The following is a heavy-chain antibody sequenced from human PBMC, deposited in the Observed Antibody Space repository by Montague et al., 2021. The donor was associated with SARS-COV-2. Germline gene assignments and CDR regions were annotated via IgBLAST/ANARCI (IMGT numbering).Heavy chain of an antibody. J-gene: IGHJ5*02. V-gene: IGHV4-59*01. D-gene: IGHD2-15*01. CDR2: IYYTGTT. CDR3: AREGYCSGGTCYSSGPNWFDP. CDR1: GASFSNYY. Sequence: SETLSLTCTVSGASFSNYYWSWIRQPPGKGLEWIGYIYYTGTTNYNPSLKSRVTISVDTSKTQFSLKLTSVTAADTAMYYCAREGYCSGGTCYSSGPNWFDPWGQGTLVTVSS.